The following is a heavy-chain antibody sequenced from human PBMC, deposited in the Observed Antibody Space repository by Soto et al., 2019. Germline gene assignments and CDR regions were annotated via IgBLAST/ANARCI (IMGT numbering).Heavy chain of an antibody. V-gene: IGHV3-30-3*01. CDR2: IAYDGINT. CDR1: GFNFGTYA. Sequence: VHLVESGGGVVQPGRSLRLSCVASGFNFGTYAIHWVRQAPGKGLQWVALIAYDGINTYYADSVKGRFTISRDNSKNTLHLQMNSLRPEDTGVYFCARVTPGNNLYYFSGLDVWGQGTSVTVSS. CDR3: ARVTPGNNLYYFSGLDV. D-gene: IGHD1-1*01. J-gene: IGHJ6*02.